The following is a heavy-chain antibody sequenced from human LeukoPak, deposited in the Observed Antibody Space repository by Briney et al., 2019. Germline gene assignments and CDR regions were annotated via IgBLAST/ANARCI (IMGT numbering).Heavy chain of an antibody. D-gene: IGHD1-1*01. CDR1: GGSISSFF. CDR2: IDYSGST. CDR3: ARDLELERNRWNYFES. V-gene: IGHV4-59*01. Sequence: LETLSLTCTVFGGSISSFFWSWIRQPPGKGLEWLGCIDYSGSTQYNPSLKSRVTISVDTSKQQFSLKLSSVTAADTAVYYCARDLELERNRWNYFESWGQGTLVTVSS. J-gene: IGHJ4*02.